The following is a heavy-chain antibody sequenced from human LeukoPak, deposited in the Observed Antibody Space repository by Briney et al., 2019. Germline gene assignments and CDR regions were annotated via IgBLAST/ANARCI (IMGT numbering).Heavy chain of an antibody. CDR2: IYPGDSDT. V-gene: IGHV5-51*01. Sequence: GESLKISCKGSGYSFTSYWIGWVRQMPGKGLEWMGIIYPGDSDTRYSPSFQGQVTISADKSISTAYPQWSSLKASDTAMYYCARRGGYCSSTSCYTDAFDIWGQGTMVTVSS. CDR1: GYSFTSYW. CDR3: ARRGGYCSSTSCYTDAFDI. D-gene: IGHD2-2*02. J-gene: IGHJ3*02.